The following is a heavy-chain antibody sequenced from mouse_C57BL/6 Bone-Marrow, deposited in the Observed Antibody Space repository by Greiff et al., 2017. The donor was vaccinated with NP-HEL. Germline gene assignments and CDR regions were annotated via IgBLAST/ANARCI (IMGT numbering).Heavy chain of an antibody. J-gene: IGHJ3*01. CDR2: INPNNGGT. CDR3: ASITTVVEGAY. V-gene: IGHV1-22*01. D-gene: IGHD1-1*01. Sequence: EVQLQQSGPELVKPGASVKMSCKASGYTFTDYNMHWVKQSHGKSLEWIGYINPNNGGTSYNQKFKGKATLTVNKSSSTAYMELRSLTSEDSAVYYCASITTVVEGAYWGQGTLVTVSA. CDR1: GYTFTDYN.